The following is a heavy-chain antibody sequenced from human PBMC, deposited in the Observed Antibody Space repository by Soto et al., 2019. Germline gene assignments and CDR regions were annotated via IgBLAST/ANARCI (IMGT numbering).Heavy chain of an antibody. J-gene: IGHJ4*02. CDR3: ARHRGPAPVY. V-gene: IGHV4-39*01. Sequence: KPSETLSLTCTVSGGSISGYYWTWIRQPPGKGLEWVGSLFYGGTTDYNPSLKSRLTMSLDTSKNHFSLKLRSVTAADTAVYYCARHRGPAPVYGGQGTLVTVSS. D-gene: IGHD3-10*01. CDR1: GGSISGYY. CDR2: LFYGGTT.